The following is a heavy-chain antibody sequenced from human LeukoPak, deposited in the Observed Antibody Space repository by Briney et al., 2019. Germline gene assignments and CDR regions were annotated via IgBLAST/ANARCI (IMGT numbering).Heavy chain of an antibody. D-gene: IGHD4-17*01. V-gene: IGHV1-69*04. CDR2: IIPILGIA. CDR3: ARDSDGDYCLYYFDY. Sequence: ASVKVSCKPSGGTFSSYAISWVRQAPGQGLEWMGRIIPILGIANYAQKFQGRVTITADKSTSTAYMELSSLRSEDTAVYYCARDSDGDYCLYYFDYWGQGTLVTVSS. J-gene: IGHJ4*02. CDR1: GGTFSSYA.